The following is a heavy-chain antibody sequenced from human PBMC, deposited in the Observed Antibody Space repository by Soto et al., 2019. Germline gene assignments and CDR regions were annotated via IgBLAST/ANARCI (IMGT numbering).Heavy chain of an antibody. Sequence: QVQLVQSGAEVKKPGSSVKVSCKASGGTFSNYAISWVRQAPGQGLEWMGGIIPIFGTANYAQKLQGRVTITGDEFTSTAYMELRSLRSEGTAIYYCAVGYGDRVARGRKPFDPWGQGTLVTVSS. V-gene: IGHV1-69*12. CDR2: IIPIFGTA. J-gene: IGHJ5*02. CDR3: AVGYGDRVARGRKPFDP. D-gene: IGHD5-12*01. CDR1: GGTFSNYA.